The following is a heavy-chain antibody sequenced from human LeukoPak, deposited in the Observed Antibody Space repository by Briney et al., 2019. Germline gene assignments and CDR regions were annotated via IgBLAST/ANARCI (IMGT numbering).Heavy chain of an antibody. J-gene: IGHJ2*01. V-gene: IGHV6-1*01. D-gene: IGHD3-3*01. CDR2: TYYRSKWFN. CDR1: GDSVSSNSAA. Sequence: SQTLSLTCAISGDSVSSNSAAWNWIRQSPSRGLEWLGRTYYRSKWFNDYAVSVRSRITIIPDTSKYQISLQVNSVTPEDTAVYYCARDPVTRGAGWYFDLWGRGTFVTVSS. CDR3: ARDPVTRGAGWYFDL.